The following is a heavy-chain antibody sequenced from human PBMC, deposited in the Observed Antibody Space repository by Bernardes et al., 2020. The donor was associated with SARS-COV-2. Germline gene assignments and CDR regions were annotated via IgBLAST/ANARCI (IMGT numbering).Heavy chain of an antibody. D-gene: IGHD2-2*01. V-gene: IGHV5-10-1*01. CDR1: GYSFTSYW. J-gene: IGHJ5*02. CDR2: IDPSDSYT. Sequence: GESLKISCKGSGYSFTSYWISWVRQMPGKGLEWMGRIDPSDSYTNYSPSFQGHVTISADKSISTAYLQWSSLKASDTAMYYCARLDCSSTSCLSEAKNNWFDPWGQGTLVTVSS. CDR3: ARLDCSSTSCLSEAKNNWFDP.